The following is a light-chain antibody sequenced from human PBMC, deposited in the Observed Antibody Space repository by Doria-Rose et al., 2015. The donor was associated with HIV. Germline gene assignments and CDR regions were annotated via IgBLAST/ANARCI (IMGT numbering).Light chain of an antibody. CDR3: QSYDSRLSVYV. V-gene: IGLV1-40*01. Sequence: QSVLTQPPSVSGAPGQRVAISCTGSSSNIGAGFDVNWYQQFPGTAPKLLIHGNTNRPSEVSDRFSGSKSGTSASLAISGLRAEDEADYCCQSYDSRLSVYVFGTGTKVTVL. CDR2: GNT. J-gene: IGLJ1*01. CDR1: SSNIGAGFD.